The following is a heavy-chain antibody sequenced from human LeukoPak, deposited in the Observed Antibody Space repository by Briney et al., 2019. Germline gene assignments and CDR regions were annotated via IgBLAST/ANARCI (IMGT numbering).Heavy chain of an antibody. CDR1: GFTFSSYS. Sequence: GSLRLSCAASGFTFSSYSMNWVRQAPGKGLEWVSYISSSSSTIYYADSVKGRFTISRDNAKNSLYLQMNSLRDEDTAVYYCARDHPPYYDFWSGYGVSNWFDPWGQGTLVTVSS. CDR2: ISSSSSTI. D-gene: IGHD3-3*01. V-gene: IGHV3-48*02. CDR3: ARDHPPYYDFWSGYGVSNWFDP. J-gene: IGHJ5*02.